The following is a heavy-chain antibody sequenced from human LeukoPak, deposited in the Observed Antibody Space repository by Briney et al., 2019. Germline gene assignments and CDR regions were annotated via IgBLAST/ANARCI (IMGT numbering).Heavy chain of an antibody. Sequence: GGSLRLSCAASGFTFSSYWMSWVRQAPGKGLEWVANIKQDGSEKYYADSVKGRFTISRDNAKNSLYLQMNSLRAEDTAVYYCAGEYSSSLGVFWFDPWGQGTLVTVSS. CDR2: IKQDGSEK. CDR1: GFTFSSYW. CDR3: AGEYSSSLGVFWFDP. V-gene: IGHV3-7*01. D-gene: IGHD6-6*01. J-gene: IGHJ5*02.